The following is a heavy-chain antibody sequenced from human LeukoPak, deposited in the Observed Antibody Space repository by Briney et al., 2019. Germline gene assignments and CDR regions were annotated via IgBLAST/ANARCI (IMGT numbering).Heavy chain of an antibody. J-gene: IGHJ6*04. Sequence: PGGSLRLSCAVSGFTFSSYSMNWVWQAQGKGLEWDSSISSSSSYIYYADSVKGRLTISRDNAKNTLYLQMSSLRAEDTAVYYCARDPASRFYYVIDICGKGTTFTVSS. CDR1: GFTFSSYS. V-gene: IGHV3-21*01. CDR3: ARDPASRFYYVIDI. CDR2: ISSSSSYI.